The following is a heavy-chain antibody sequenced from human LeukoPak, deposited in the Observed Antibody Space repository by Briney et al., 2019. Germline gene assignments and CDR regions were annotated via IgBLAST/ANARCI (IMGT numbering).Heavy chain of an antibody. Sequence: GGSLRLSCAASGFTFSSYQMNWIRQAPGKGLEWVSFISSDDSITYYADSVKGRFFISRDSAKNSLYLQMNSLRAEDTAIYYCARDGDGHFDYWGQGTLVTVSS. CDR3: ARDGDGHFDY. CDR1: GFTFSSYQ. J-gene: IGHJ4*02. CDR2: ISSDDSIT. V-gene: IGHV3-48*03. D-gene: IGHD3-10*01.